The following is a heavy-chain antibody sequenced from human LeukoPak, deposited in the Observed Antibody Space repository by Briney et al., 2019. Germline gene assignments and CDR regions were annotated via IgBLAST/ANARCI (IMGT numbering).Heavy chain of an antibody. D-gene: IGHD2-21*02. CDR2: IIPIFGTA. CDR3: SQFCGGDCYPPHDAFDI. Sequence: SVKVSCKASGGTFSSYAISWVRQAPGQGLEWMGGIIPIFGTANYAQKFQGRVTITTDESTSTAYMELSSLRSEDTAVYYCSQFCGGDCYPPHDAFDIWGQGTMVTVSS. V-gene: IGHV1-69*05. J-gene: IGHJ3*02. CDR1: GGTFSSYA.